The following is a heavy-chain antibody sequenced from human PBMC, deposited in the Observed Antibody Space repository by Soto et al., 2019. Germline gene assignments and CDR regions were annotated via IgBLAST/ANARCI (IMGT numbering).Heavy chain of an antibody. CDR3: XXXXXXXXXXGXDY. V-gene: IGHV1-69*05. CDR1: GGTFSSYA. CDR2: IIPIFGTA. J-gene: IGHJ4*02. Sequence: QVQLVQSGAEVKKPGSSVKVSCTASGGTFSSYAISWVRQAPGQGLEWMGGIIPIFGTADYAQKFQGRVTXTXXXXXXXXXXXXXXXXXXXXXXXXXXXXXXXXXXXGXDYWGQGTLVTVSS.